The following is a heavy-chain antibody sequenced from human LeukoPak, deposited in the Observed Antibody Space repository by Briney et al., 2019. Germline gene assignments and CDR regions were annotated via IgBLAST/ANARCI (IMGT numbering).Heavy chain of an antibody. CDR1: GFTFISYW. CDR3: ARGAYGDYEA. V-gene: IGHV3-7*01. CDR2: IKQDGSEK. D-gene: IGHD4-17*01. Sequence: PGGSRRLSCAASGFTFISYWMSWVRQAPGKGLEWVANIKQDGSEKYYVDSVKGRFTISRDNAKNSLYLQMNSLRAEDTAVYYCARGAYGDYEAWGQGTLVTVSS. J-gene: IGHJ5*02.